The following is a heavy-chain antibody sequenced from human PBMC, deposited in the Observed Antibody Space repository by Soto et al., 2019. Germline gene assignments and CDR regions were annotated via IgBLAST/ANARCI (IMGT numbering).Heavy chain of an antibody. J-gene: IGHJ4*02. Sequence: EVQLVESGGGLVQPGGSLRLSCAASGFTFNRYWMGWVRQAPGKGPEWLANIKQDGSERYYVDSVKGRFTISRDNVKNSVYLQRNSLRAEDTAVYYCTRTISALPGDDYWGQGTLVTVSS. CDR2: IKQDGSER. CDR3: TRTISALPGDDY. D-gene: IGHD6-6*01. V-gene: IGHV3-7*01. CDR1: GFTFNRYW.